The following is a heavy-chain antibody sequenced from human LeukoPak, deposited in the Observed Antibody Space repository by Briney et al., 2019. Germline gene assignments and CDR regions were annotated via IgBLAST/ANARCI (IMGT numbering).Heavy chain of an antibody. CDR1: GFTFSSYS. Sequence: GGSLRLSCAASGFTFSSYSMNWVRQAPGKGLEWVSSISSSSSYIYYADSVKGRFTISRDNAKNSLYLQMNSLRAEDTAAYYCARGEVVAATNNWFDPWGQGTLVTVSS. J-gene: IGHJ5*02. CDR3: ARGEVVAATNNWFDP. D-gene: IGHD2-15*01. CDR2: ISSSSSYI. V-gene: IGHV3-21*01.